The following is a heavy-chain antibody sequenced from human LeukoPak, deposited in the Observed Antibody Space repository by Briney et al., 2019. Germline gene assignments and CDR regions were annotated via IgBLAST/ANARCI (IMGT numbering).Heavy chain of an antibody. D-gene: IGHD5-18*01. V-gene: IGHV3-48*04. CDR1: GFTFSSYS. CDR2: ISSGSITI. CDR3: ARDVTATLDY. Sequence: GGSLRLSCAASGFTFSSYSMNWVRQAPGKGLEWVSYISSGSITIYYADSVKGRFTISRDNAKNTLYLQMNSLRAEDTAVYYCARDVTATLDYWGQGTLVTVSS. J-gene: IGHJ4*02.